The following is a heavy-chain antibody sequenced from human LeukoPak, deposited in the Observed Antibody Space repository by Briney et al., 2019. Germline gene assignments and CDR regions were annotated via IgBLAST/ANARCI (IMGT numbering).Heavy chain of an antibody. CDR1: GFTFSSYW. J-gene: IGHJ6*02. V-gene: IGHV3-7*01. D-gene: IGHD3-3*01. Sequence: PGGSLRLSCAASGFTFSSYWMSWVRQAPGKGLEWVANIKQDGSEKYYVDSVKGRFTISRGNAKNSLYLQMNSLRAEDTAVYYCARDRPSYDFWSGYYTNYYYGMDVWGQGTTVTVSS. CDR2: IKQDGSEK. CDR3: ARDRPSYDFWSGYYTNYYYGMDV.